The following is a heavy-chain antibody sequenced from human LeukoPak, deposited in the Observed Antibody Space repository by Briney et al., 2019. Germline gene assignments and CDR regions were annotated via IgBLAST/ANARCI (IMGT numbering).Heavy chain of an antibody. Sequence: GRSLRLSCAASGFTFSTYAMHWVRQAPGKGLEWVAVMSHDGRNKFYAYSVKGRFTISRDNSKNTLYLQMSRLGAEDTAVFYCARDSNWNQPDYWGQGTLVTVSS. CDR2: MSHDGRNK. V-gene: IGHV3-30*04. D-gene: IGHD1-20*01. CDR1: GFTFSTYA. J-gene: IGHJ4*02. CDR3: ARDSNWNQPDY.